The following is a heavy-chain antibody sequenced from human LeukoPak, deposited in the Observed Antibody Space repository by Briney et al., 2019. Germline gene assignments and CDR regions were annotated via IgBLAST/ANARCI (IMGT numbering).Heavy chain of an antibody. J-gene: IGHJ4*02. V-gene: IGHV1-2*02. CDR1: GYTFTGYY. CDR2: INPNSGGT. Sequence: GASVKVSCKASGYTFTGYYMHWVRQAPGQGLEWMGWINPNSGGTNYAQKFQGRVTMTRDTSISTAYMELSRLRSDDTAVYYCARDYLYYDYVWGSYRPFDYWGQGTLVTVSS. D-gene: IGHD3-16*02. CDR3: ARDYLYYDYVWGSYRPFDY.